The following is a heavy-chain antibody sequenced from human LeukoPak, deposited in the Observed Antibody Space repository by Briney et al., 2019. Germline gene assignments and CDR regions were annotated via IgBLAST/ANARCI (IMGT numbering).Heavy chain of an antibody. Sequence: GGSLRLSCAASGFTFSSYAMSWVRQAPGKGLEWVSAISGSGGSTYYTDSVTGRFTISRDNSKNTLYLQMNSLRVEDTALYYCARLPTGYPNWFDPWGQGTLVTVSS. V-gene: IGHV3-23*01. CDR2: ISGSGGST. CDR1: GFTFSSYA. D-gene: IGHD3-9*01. J-gene: IGHJ5*02. CDR3: ARLPTGYPNWFDP.